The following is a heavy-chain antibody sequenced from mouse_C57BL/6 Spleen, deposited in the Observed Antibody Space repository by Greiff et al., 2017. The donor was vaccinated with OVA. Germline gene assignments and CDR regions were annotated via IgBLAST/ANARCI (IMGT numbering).Heavy chain of an antibody. CDR1: GYTFTSYW. J-gene: IGHJ2*01. CDR2: IDPSDSYT. D-gene: IGHD3-2*02. CDR3: ARSGDSSGYDY. Sequence: QVQLQQPGAELVRPGTSVKLSCKASGYTFTSYWMHWVKQRPGQGLEWIGVIDPSDSYTNYNQKFKGKATLTVDTSSSTAYMQLSSLTSEDSAVYYCARSGDSSGYDYWGQGTTLTVSS. V-gene: IGHV1-59*01.